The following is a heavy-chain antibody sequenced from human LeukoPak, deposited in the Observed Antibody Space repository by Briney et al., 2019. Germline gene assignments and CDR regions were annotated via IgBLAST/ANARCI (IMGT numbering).Heavy chain of an antibody. CDR3: ARDSNVWNYVPYYYYGMDV. V-gene: IGHV1-3*01. J-gene: IGHJ6*02. Sequence: ASVKVSCTASGYTFTSYAMHWVRQAPGQRLEWMGWINAGNGNTKYSQKFQGRVTITRDTSATTAYMELSSLRSEDTAVYYCARDSNVWNYVPYYYYGMDVWGQGTTVTVSS. CDR1: GYTFTSYA. CDR2: INAGNGNT. D-gene: IGHD1-7*01.